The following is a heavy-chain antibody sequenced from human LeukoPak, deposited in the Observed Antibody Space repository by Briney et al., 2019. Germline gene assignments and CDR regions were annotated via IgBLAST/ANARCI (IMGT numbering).Heavy chain of an antibody. Sequence: GGSLRLSCAASGFTFSSKNINWVRQTPGQGLEWVAHISTSGSTIFYGDSVRGRFTISRDNAKNSLYLQMNSLRDEDTAVYYCARDRDSSGWYDYWGQGTLVTVSS. D-gene: IGHD6-19*01. J-gene: IGHJ4*02. CDR3: ARDRDSSGWYDY. CDR1: GFTFSSKN. CDR2: ISTSGSTI. V-gene: IGHV3-48*02.